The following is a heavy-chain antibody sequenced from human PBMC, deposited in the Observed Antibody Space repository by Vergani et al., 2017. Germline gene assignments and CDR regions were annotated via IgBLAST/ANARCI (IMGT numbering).Heavy chain of an antibody. D-gene: IGHD2-2*02. J-gene: IGHJ4*02. CDR1: GFTFSSYE. V-gene: IGHV3-48*03. Sequence: EVQLVESGGGLVQPGGSLRLSCAASGFTFSSYEMNWVRQAPGKGLEWVSYISSSGSTIYYADSVKGRFTISRDNAKNSLYLQMNSLRAEDTAVYYCATDLGYCSSTSCYTVDYWGQGTLVTVSS. CDR2: ISSSGSTI. CDR3: ATDLGYCSSTSCYTVDY.